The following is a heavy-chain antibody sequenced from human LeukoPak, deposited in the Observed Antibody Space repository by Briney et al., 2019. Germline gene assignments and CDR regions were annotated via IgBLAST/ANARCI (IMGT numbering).Heavy chain of an antibody. J-gene: IGHJ4*02. D-gene: IGHD2-2*01. Sequence: GGSLRLSCAASGFTFSSYGMHWVRQAPGKGLEWGAFIRYDGSNKYYADSVKGRFTISRDNSKTTLYLQMNSLRAEDTAVYYCAKGTISGIPAAIPFDYWGQGTLVTVSS. CDR1: GFTFSSYG. V-gene: IGHV3-30*02. CDR2: IRYDGSNK. CDR3: AKGTISGIPAAIPFDY.